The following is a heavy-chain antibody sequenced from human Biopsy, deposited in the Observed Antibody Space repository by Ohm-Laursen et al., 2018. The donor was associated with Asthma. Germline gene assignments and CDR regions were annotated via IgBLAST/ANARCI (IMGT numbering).Heavy chain of an antibody. V-gene: IGHV1-2*06. CDR3: ARGQKSAGDRWFDP. Sequence: ASVKVSCKSSGYTFIGCHIHWMRQAPGQGLEWMGRINPNSGGTNYAQKFQGRVTMTRDTSISTAYMEVSRLRSDDTAVYYCARGQKSAGDRWFDPWGQGILVTVSS. J-gene: IGHJ5*02. CDR2: INPNSGGT. CDR1: GYTFIGCH. D-gene: IGHD6-13*01.